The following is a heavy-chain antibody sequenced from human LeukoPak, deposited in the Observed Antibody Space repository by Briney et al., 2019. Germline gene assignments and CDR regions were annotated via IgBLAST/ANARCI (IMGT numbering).Heavy chain of an antibody. CDR2: INHSGST. Sequence: SETLSLTCAVYGGSFSGYYWSWIRQPPGKGLEWIGEINHSGSTNYNPSLKSRVTISVDTSKNQFSLKLSSVTAPDTAVYYCARARYCSSTSCYALYYYYYYMDVWGKGTTVTVSS. J-gene: IGHJ6*03. CDR1: GGSFSGYY. CDR3: ARARYCSSTSCYALYYYYYYMDV. D-gene: IGHD2-2*01. V-gene: IGHV4-34*01.